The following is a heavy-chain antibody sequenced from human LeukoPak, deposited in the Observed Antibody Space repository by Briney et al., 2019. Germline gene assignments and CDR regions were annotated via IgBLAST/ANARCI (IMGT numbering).Heavy chain of an antibody. Sequence: PGGSLRLSCAASGFTFSSYGMHWVRQAPGKGLEWVAVISYDGSNKYYADSVKGRFTISRDNSKNTLYLQMNSLRAEDTAVYYCAKDSDWFFDYWGQGTLVTVSS. CDR3: AKDSDWFFDY. CDR2: ISYDGSNK. CDR1: GFTFSSYG. V-gene: IGHV3-30*18. J-gene: IGHJ4*02. D-gene: IGHD3-9*01.